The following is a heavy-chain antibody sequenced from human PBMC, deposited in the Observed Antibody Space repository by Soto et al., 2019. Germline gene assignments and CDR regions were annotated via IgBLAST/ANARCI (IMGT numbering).Heavy chain of an antibody. CDR2: IYYSGST. CDR1: GGSVSSGSYY. D-gene: IGHD3-22*01. J-gene: IGHJ1*01. CDR3: ASMNYYDSSGYTEYLQH. Sequence: SETLSLTCTVSGGSVSSGSYYWSWIRQPPGKGLEWIGYIYYSGSTNYNPSLKSRVTISVDTSKNQFSLKLSSVTAADTAVYYCASMNYYDSSGYTEYLQHWGQGTLVTVSS. V-gene: IGHV4-61*01.